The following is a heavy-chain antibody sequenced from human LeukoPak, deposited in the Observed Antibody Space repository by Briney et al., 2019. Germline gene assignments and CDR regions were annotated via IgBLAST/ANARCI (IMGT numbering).Heavy chain of an antibody. V-gene: IGHV4-38-2*02. CDR1: YY. CDR3: ARVNAPVATFDY. D-gene: IGHD2-21*01. J-gene: IGHJ4*02. CDR2: ISHSGST. Sequence: YYQRSIWQPPGQGLELITTISHSGSTYYTPSLRSRLTISLDTSKNQFSLKLTSVTAADTAVYYCARVNAPVATFDYWGQGALVTVSS.